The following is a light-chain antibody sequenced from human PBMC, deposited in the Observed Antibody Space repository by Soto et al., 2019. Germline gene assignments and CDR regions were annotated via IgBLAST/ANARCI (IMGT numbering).Light chain of an antibody. Sequence: QSALTQPASVSGSPGQSITISCTGTSSDVGSYKLVSWYQQHPGKAPKLMIYEVSKRPSGVSNRFSGSKSGNTASLTISGLQAEDEADYYCCSYASSSTYVFGTGTKVTVL. CDR2: EVS. CDR3: CSYASSSTYV. J-gene: IGLJ1*01. CDR1: SSDVGSYKL. V-gene: IGLV2-23*02.